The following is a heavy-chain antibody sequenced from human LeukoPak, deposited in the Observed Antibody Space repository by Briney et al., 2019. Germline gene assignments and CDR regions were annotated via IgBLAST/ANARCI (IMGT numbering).Heavy chain of an antibody. J-gene: IGHJ3*02. CDR2: IYSGVT. CDR3: TRGLVRGVTAFDI. D-gene: IGHD3-10*01. CDR1: GGPISDYR. V-gene: IGHV4-4*07. Sequence: KASETLSLTCTVSGGPISDYRWSWIRQPAGKGLEWIGRIYSGVTSYSPALKSRVTISVDMSKNQFFLEVNSLTAADTAVYYCTRGLVRGVTAFDICGQGTMVTVSS.